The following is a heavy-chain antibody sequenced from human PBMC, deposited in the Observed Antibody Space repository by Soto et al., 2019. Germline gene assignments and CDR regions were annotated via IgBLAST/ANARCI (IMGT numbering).Heavy chain of an antibody. J-gene: IGHJ5*02. CDR2: IYPSDSDT. CDR3: ARLSSTAPPFDP. Sequence: GESLKISCEGSGYSLPSYWSGWVRQMPGKGLEWMGIIYPSDSDTRYSPSFQGQVTISADKSISTAYLQWTSLKASDTAMYYCARLSSTAPPFDPWGQGTLVTVSS. V-gene: IGHV5-51*01. D-gene: IGHD2-2*01. CDR1: GYSLPSYW.